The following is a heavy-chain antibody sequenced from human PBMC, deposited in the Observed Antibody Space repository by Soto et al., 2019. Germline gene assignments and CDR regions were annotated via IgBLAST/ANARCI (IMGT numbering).Heavy chain of an antibody. CDR3: ARAIYYDSSGYYPHYFDY. CDR1: GGSISSYY. V-gene: IGHV4-59*01. D-gene: IGHD3-22*01. J-gene: IGHJ4*02. CDR2: IYYSGST. Sequence: SETLSLTCTVSGGSISSYYWSWIRQPPVKGLEWIGYIYYSGSTNYNPSLKSRVTISVDTSKNQFSLKLSSVTAADTAVYYCARAIYYDSSGYYPHYFDYWGQGTLVTVSS.